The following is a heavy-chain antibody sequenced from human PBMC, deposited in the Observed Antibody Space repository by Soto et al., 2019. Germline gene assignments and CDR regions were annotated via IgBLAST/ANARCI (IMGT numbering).Heavy chain of an antibody. Sequence: QVQLQESGPGLVKPSQTLSLTCTVSGGSISSGGYYWSWIRQHPGKGLEWIGYIYYSGSTYYNPSLKSRVTISVDASKNQFSRKLSSVTAADTGVYYCARDQCSSTSCYPGNWFDPWGQGTLVTVSS. CDR1: GGSISSGGYY. D-gene: IGHD2-2*01. V-gene: IGHV4-31*03. CDR2: IYYSGST. CDR3: ARDQCSSTSCYPGNWFDP. J-gene: IGHJ5*02.